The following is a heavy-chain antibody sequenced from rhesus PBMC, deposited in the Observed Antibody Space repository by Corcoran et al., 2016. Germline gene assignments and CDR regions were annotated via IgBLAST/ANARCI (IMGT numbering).Heavy chain of an antibody. CDR2: ISYTGDTT. CDR3: AKGGFGWNRDRFDL. Sequence: QLVGTGGGLVQPGGSLRLSCEASRFTFSSFAMSWVRQAPGKGLEWDSGISYTGDTTFYADSVKGRFTISRDNSRDTISLQMNSLRTEDTAMYFCAKGGFGWNRDRFDLWGAGVVVTVSS. D-gene: IGHD1-20*01. V-gene: IGHV3S5*01. CDR1: RFTFSSFA. J-gene: IGHJ5-1*01.